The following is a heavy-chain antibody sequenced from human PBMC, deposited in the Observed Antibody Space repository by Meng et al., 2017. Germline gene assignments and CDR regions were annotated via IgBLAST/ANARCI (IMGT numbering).Heavy chain of an antibody. CDR2: VNPINGKT. CDR1: GYLFTSYD. CDR3: ARGGDYSSWDY. Sequence: QVPLVQSGDEVKKPGASVKVSCKPSGYLFTSYDINWIRQAPGQGLEWMGWVNPINGKTGYAQKFQGRLTMTRDTSIRTAYMELSSLKSEDTAIYYCARGGDYSSWDYWGQGTLVTVSS. D-gene: IGHD4-11*01. J-gene: IGHJ4*02. V-gene: IGHV1-8*01.